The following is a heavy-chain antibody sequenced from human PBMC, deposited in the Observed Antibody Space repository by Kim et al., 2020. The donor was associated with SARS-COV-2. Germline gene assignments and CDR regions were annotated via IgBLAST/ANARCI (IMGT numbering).Heavy chain of an antibody. CDR3: ARGRDYYDSSGYYY. D-gene: IGHD3-22*01. CDR1: GGSFSGYY. CDR2: INHSGST. V-gene: IGHV4-34*01. J-gene: IGHJ4*02. Sequence: SETLSLTCAVYGGSFSGYYWSWIRQPPGKGLEWIGEINHSGSTNYNPSLKSRVTISVDTSKNQFSLKLSSVTAADTAVYYCARGRDYYDSSGYYYWGQGT.